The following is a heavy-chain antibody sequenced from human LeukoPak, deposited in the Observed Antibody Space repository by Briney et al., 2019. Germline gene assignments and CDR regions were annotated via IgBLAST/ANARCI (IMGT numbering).Heavy chain of an antibody. CDR3: TKRVDCSGTYYIDY. J-gene: IGHJ4*02. CDR1: GFTFSTYV. D-gene: IGHD3-10*02. CDR2: IGGTDGTT. V-gene: IGHV3-23*01. Sequence: GGSLRLSCAASGFTFSTYVMNWVRQAPGKGLEWVSAIGGTDGTTFYADSVKGRFAISRDNSKNTLFLDMHTLRAEDTALYYCTKRVDCSGTYYIDYWGQGTLVTVSS.